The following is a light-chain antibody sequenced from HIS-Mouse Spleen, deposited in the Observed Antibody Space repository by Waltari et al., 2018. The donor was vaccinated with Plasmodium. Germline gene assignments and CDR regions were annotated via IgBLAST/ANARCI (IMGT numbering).Light chain of an antibody. J-gene: IGLJ2*01. Sequence: SYELTQPPSVSVSPGQTDSITCPGDKLGAKYACWYPQKPGQSTVLVIYQDSKRPSGVPERFSGSNSGNTATLTISGTQAMDEADYYCQAWDSSTVVFGGGTKLTVL. CDR1: KLGAKY. V-gene: IGLV3-1*01. CDR3: QAWDSSTVV. CDR2: QDS.